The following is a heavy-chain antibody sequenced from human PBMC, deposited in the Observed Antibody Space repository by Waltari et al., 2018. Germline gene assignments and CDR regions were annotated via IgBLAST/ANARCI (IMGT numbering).Heavy chain of an antibody. Sequence: QVQVEQSGSEVKRPGASVRVSCTVPGYTLAVLSIDWVRHVRAKGLEWMGRLDREDGETTYAQHFQGRITVTEDTSTNTAYMGLRTLVSDDTAVYFCHLTGRNIVLAGGSPSFYSYMDVWGRGTTVTVS. CDR2: LDREDGET. V-gene: IGHV1-24*01. D-gene: IGHD2-15*01. CDR3: HLTGRNIVLAGGSPSFYSYMDV. CDR1: GYTLAVLS. J-gene: IGHJ6*03.